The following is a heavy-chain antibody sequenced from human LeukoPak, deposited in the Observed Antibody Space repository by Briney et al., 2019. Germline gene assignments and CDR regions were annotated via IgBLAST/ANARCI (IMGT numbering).Heavy chain of an antibody. Sequence: GGSLRLSCAASGLTFSSYAMHWVRQAPGKGLEWVAVISYDGSNKYYADSVKGRFTISRDNSKNTLYLQMNSLRAEDTAVYYCARVRSITMVRGAIGLWGQGTLVTVSS. V-gene: IGHV3-30*04. CDR3: ARVRSITMVRGAIGL. CDR2: ISYDGSNK. J-gene: IGHJ4*02. CDR1: GLTFSSYA. D-gene: IGHD3-10*01.